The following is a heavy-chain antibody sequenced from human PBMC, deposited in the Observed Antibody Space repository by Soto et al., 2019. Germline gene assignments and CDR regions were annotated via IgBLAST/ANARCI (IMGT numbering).Heavy chain of an antibody. CDR2: IYPGDSDT. D-gene: IGHD6-13*01. CDR1: GYSFTTNW. V-gene: IGHV5-51*01. CDR3: ARHSGVAEDGTD. J-gene: IGHJ1*01. Sequence: PGESLKISCKGSGYSFTTNWIGWVRQMPGKGLEWMGVIYPGDSDTRYSPSFQGQVAISADKSINTAYLQWCSLKASDTAMYYCARHSGVAEDGTDWGQGTLVTVSS.